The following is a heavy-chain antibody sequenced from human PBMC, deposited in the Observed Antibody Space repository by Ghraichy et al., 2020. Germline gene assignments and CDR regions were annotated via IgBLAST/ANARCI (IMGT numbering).Heavy chain of an antibody. Sequence: SETLSLTCSVSGGSISSYYWSWIRQPAGKGLEWIGRIYNIGSTNYNPSLQSRVTMSVDTSKNQFSLELSSVNAADTAVYYCARDSSVAGHDNYWYFDLWGRGTLVTVSS. CDR2: IYNIGST. V-gene: IGHV4-4*07. CDR3: ARDSSVAGHDNYWYFDL. CDR1: GGSISSYY. D-gene: IGHD6-19*01. J-gene: IGHJ2*01.